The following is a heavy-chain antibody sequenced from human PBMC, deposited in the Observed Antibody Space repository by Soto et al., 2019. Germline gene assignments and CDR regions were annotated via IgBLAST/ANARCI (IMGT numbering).Heavy chain of an antibody. V-gene: IGHV4-59*01. CDR3: ARGYWFDP. CDR1: GGSIFSDD. J-gene: IGHJ5*02. CDR2: ISRGGSS. Sequence: PSETLSLTCTVSGGSIFSDDWTWIRQPPGKGLEWTGYISRGGSSRYAPSLKGRVTFSTDTSKNQVSLKLTYVTVADTAVYYCARGYWFDPWGPGTLVTVSS.